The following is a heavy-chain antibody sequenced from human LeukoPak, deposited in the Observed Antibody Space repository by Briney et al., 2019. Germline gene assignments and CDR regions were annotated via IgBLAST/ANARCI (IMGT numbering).Heavy chain of an antibody. CDR3: ARTEYSSRFDP. J-gene: IGHJ5*02. CDR2: IYYSGST. V-gene: IGHV4-59*01. Sequence: PSETLSLTCAVSGGSFSGYYWSWIRQPPGKGLEWIGYIYYSGSTNYNPSLKSRVTISVDTSKNQFSLKLSSVTAADTAVYYCARTEYSSRFDPWGQGTLVTVSS. CDR1: GGSFSGYY. D-gene: IGHD6-6*01.